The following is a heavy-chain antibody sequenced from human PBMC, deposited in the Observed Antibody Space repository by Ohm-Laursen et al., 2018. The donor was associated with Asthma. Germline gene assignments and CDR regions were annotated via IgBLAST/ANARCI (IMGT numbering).Heavy chain of an antibody. D-gene: IGHD1-7*01. CDR1: GFTFSSYA. J-gene: IGHJ5*02. CDR2: ISGSGGST. CDR3: ARDYRKELELLVYRWFDP. V-gene: IGHV3-23*01. Sequence: SLRLSCAASGFTFSSYAMGWVRQAPGKGLEWVSAISGSGGSTYYADSVKGRFTISRDNSKNTLYLQMNSLRAEDTAVYYCARDYRKELELLVYRWFDPWGQGTLVTVSS.